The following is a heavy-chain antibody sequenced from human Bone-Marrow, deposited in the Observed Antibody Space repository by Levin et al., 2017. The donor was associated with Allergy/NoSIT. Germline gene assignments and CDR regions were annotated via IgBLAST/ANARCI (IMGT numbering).Heavy chain of an antibody. D-gene: IGHD6-19*01. Sequence: GGSLRLSCAASGFTLRSHNMNWVRQAPGKGPAWISYIDSSGGTIFYADSVKGRFTISRDDGQNSFYLQMDSLRVEDTAVYYCVRDGGMAVADYWGQGTLVTVSS. CDR3: VRDGGMAVADY. J-gene: IGHJ4*02. CDR2: IDSSGGTI. CDR1: GFTLRSHN. V-gene: IGHV3-48*01.